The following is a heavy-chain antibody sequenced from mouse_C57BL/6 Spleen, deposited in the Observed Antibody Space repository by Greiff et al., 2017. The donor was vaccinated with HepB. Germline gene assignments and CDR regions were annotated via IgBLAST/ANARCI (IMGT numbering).Heavy chain of an antibody. D-gene: IGHD2-4*01. J-gene: IGHJ1*03. CDR3: ARLDDYDGNFDV. Sequence: EVKLVESGGGLVKPGGSLKLSCAASGFTFSSYTMSWVRQTPEKRLEWVATISGGGGNTYYPDSVKGRFTISRDNAKNTLYLQMSSLRSEDTALYYCARLDDYDGNFDVWGTGTTVTVSS. CDR1: GFTFSSYT. CDR2: ISGGGGNT. V-gene: IGHV5-9*01.